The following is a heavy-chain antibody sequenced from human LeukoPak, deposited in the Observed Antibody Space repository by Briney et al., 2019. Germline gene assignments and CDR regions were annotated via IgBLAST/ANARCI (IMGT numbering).Heavy chain of an antibody. CDR2: IYHSGST. D-gene: IGHD4-17*01. V-gene: IGHV4-30-2*01. J-gene: IGHJ2*01. CDR3: ARQATTVTPAGIYWYFDL. CDR1: GGSISSGGYS. Sequence: SQTLSLTCAVSGGSISSGGYSWSWIRQPPGKGLEWIGYIYHSGSTYYNPSLKSRVTISVDRSKNQFSLKLSSVTAADTAVYYCARQATTVTPAGIYWYFDLWGRGTLVTVSS.